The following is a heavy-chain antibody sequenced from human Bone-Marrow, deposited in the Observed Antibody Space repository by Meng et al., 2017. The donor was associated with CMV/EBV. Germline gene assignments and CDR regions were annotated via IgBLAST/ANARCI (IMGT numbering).Heavy chain of an antibody. Sequence: ASVKVSCKASGYTFTSYGISWVRQAPGQGLEWMGWISAYNGNTNYAQKLQGRVTMTTDTSTSTAYMELRSLRSEDTAVYYCARDSAGFWSGYYTYYYYGMDVWGQGTTVTVSS. J-gene: IGHJ6*02. V-gene: IGHV1-18*01. CDR3: ARDSAGFWSGYYTYYYYGMDV. D-gene: IGHD3-3*01. CDR2: ISAYNGNT. CDR1: GYTFTSYG.